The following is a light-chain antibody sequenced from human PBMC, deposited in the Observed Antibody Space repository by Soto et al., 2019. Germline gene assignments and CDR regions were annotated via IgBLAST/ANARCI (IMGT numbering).Light chain of an antibody. Sequence: EIVLTQSPGTLSLSPGERATLSCRASQSVSSGSLAWYQQKRGQAPRVIIYRASNRATGIPDRFSGSGSGTDFTLTISRLEPEDSAVYYCQQYGSSPTFGGGTKVDIK. V-gene: IGKV3-20*01. CDR2: RAS. CDR3: QQYGSSPT. J-gene: IGKJ4*01. CDR1: QSVSSGS.